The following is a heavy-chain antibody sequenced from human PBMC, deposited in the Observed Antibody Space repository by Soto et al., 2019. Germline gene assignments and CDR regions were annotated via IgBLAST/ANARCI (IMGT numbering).Heavy chain of an antibody. CDR1: GFTFNDYA. J-gene: IGHJ6*02. V-gene: IGHV3-9*01. D-gene: IGHD6-13*01. Sequence: EVQLVESGGGLVQPGRSLRLSCAASGFTFNDYAMHWVQQVPGKGLEWVSGINWNSYIIKYADSVRGRFTISRDKAKNSLYLQMNSLRPEDTALYYCAKAMEQQLVPDYYYGLDVWGQGTTVTVSS. CDR3: AKAMEQQLVPDYYYGLDV. CDR2: INWNSYII.